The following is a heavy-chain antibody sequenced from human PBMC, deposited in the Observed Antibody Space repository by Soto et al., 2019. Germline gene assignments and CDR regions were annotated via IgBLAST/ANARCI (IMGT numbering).Heavy chain of an antibody. Sequence: QVQLVESGGGWVKPGESLRLSCIGSGFFLSNNWMTWIRQAPGKGLEWVSYISASGDYTIYADSLKGRFTISRDNARNSLWLQITSLAAEDTAVYYCASSSGWRQVGVYNYGLDVWGQGTTVIVSS. CDR2: ISASGDYT. J-gene: IGHJ6*02. V-gene: IGHV3-11*06. CDR1: GFFLSNNW. CDR3: ASSSGWRQVGVYNYGLDV. D-gene: IGHD2-8*01.